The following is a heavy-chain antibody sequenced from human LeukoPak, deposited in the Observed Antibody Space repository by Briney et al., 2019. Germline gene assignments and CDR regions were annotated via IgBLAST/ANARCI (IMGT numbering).Heavy chain of an antibody. CDR1: GGSITSANW. D-gene: IGHD2-8*01. Sequence: PSETLSLTCGLSGGSITSANWWSWVRQPPGQGLEWIGEVSLSGLTNYNPTLYSRVIMALDTSKNHLSLNLTSVTAADTAVYFCSRENGAFSPFGYWGQGTLVTVPS. V-gene: IGHV4-4*02. J-gene: IGHJ4*02. CDR2: VSLSGLT. CDR3: SRENGAFSPFGY.